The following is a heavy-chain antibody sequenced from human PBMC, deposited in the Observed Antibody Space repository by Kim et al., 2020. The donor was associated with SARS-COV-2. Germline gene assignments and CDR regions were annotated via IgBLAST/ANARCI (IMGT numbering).Heavy chain of an antibody. V-gene: IGHV3-23*01. CDR2: INSGGSNT. J-gene: IGHJ2*01. Sequence: GGSLRHSCVASGFTFSNYAMSWVRQAPGKGLEWVSGINSGGSNTYYADSVKGRFTISRDNSGNTLYLQMNSLTAEDTAVYYCAKAIRGYWYFDLWGRGTLVTVSS. CDR3: AKAIRGYWYFDL. D-gene: IGHD3-3*02. CDR1: GFTFSNYA.